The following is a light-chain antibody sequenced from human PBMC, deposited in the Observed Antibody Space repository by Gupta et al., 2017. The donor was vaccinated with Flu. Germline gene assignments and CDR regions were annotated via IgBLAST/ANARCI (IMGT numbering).Light chain of an antibody. Sequence: SITTSCTGTSSDVGGYNYVSWYQQHPGKAPKLMIYDVSNRPSGVSNRFSGSKSGNTASLTISGLQAEDEADYYCSSYTSSSTHGFGTGTKVTVL. CDR1: SSDVGGYNY. CDR3: SSYTSSSTHG. J-gene: IGLJ1*01. V-gene: IGLV2-14*04. CDR2: DVS.